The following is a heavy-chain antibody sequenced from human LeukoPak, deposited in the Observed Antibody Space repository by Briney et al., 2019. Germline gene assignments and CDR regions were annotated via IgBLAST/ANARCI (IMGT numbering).Heavy chain of an antibody. CDR3: ARDHWGRWLQSIDF. Sequence: GGSLRLSCAASGFTFSSYGMHWVRQAPGKGLEWVAVISYDGSNKYYADSVKGRFTISRDNSKNTLYLQMNSLRAEDTAVYYCARDHWGRWLQSIDFWGQGTLVTVSS. D-gene: IGHD5-24*01. CDR1: GFTFSSYG. CDR2: ISYDGSNK. J-gene: IGHJ4*02. V-gene: IGHV3-30*03.